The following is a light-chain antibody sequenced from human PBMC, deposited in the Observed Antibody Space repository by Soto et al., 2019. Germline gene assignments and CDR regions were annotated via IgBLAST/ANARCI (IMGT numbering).Light chain of an antibody. CDR3: QQYGGSPYT. J-gene: IGKJ2*01. V-gene: IGKV3-20*01. Sequence: EIVLTQSPGTLSLSPGERATLSCRASQSVRSNYLAWYQQKPVQAPRLLIYGASSRATGIPDRLSGTGSVTDFTLTISRLEPEDFDVYYCQQYGGSPYTFGQGTKLEIK. CDR2: GAS. CDR1: QSVRSNY.